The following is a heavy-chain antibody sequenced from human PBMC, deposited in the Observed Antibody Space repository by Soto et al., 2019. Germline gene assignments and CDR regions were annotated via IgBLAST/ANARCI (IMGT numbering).Heavy chain of an antibody. D-gene: IGHD1-26*01. CDR2: ISYDGSNK. J-gene: IGHJ6*02. Sequence: QVQLVESGGGVVQPGRSLRLSCAASGFTFSSYGMHWVRQAPGKGLEWVAVISYDGSNKYYADSVKGRFTISRDNSKNTLYLQMNSLRAEDTAVYYCAKEEGGSYYYYDGMDVWGQGTTVTVSS. CDR3: AKEEGGSYYYYDGMDV. CDR1: GFTFSSYG. V-gene: IGHV3-30*18.